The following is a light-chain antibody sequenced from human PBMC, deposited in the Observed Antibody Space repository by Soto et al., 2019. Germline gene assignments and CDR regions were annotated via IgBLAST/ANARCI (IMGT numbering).Light chain of an antibody. V-gene: IGLV2-8*01. CDR3: SSYAASNNFYFV. CDR1: SSEVVGYNY. J-gene: IGLJ3*02. CDR2: EVT. Sequence: QSALTQPPSASGSPGQSVTISCTGTSSEVVGYNYVSWYQQYPGRAPKLMIYEVTKRPSGVPDRFSGSKSGNTASLTVSGLQAEDEADYYCSSYAASNNFYFVFGGGTKVTVL.